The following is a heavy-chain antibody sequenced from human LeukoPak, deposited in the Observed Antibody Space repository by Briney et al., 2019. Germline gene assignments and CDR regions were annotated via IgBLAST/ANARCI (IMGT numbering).Heavy chain of an antibody. CDR3: AIRGLHTVTLSPYYYYGMDV. V-gene: IGHV1-69*04. CDR2: IIPILGIA. D-gene: IGHD4-11*01. Sequence: GASVKVSCKASGGTFSSYAISWVRQAPGQGLEWMGRIIPILGIANYAQKFQGRVTITADKSTSTAYMELSSLRSEDTAVYYCAIRGLHTVTLSPYYYYGMDVWGQGTTVTVSS. J-gene: IGHJ6*02. CDR1: GGTFSSYA.